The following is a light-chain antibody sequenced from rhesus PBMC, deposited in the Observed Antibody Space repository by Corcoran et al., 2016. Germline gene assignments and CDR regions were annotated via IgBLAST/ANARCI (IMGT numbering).Light chain of an antibody. CDR2: GAS. Sequence: EIVMTQSPATLALSPGERATLSCRASQSVSSYLAWYQQKPGQAPRLLIYGASSRATGIPDRFSGSGSGTEFTLTIRSLEPEDVGVYFCLQSSNWPTFGQGTKVEIK. CDR1: QSVSSY. CDR3: LQSSNWPT. V-gene: IGKV3-24*04. J-gene: IGKJ1*01.